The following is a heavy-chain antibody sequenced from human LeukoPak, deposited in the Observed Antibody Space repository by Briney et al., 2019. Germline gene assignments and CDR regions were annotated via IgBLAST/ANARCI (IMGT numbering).Heavy chain of an antibody. J-gene: IGHJ4*02. D-gene: IGHD2-15*01. CDR1: GITFTDAW. Sequence: GGSLRLSCATSGITFTDAWLCWVRQTPEKGLEWVARIKDKTDGGTIDYAVPVRGRFTISRDDSRNMLYLQMDSLKSEDTAVYYCTTGTPIDYWGQGTLVTVSS. CDR3: TTGTPIDY. V-gene: IGHV3-15*01. CDR2: IKDKTDGGTI.